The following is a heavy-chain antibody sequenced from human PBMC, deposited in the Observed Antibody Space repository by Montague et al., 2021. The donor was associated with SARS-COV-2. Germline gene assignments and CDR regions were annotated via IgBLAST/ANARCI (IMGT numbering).Heavy chain of an antibody. V-gene: IGHV4-31*03. Sequence: TLSLTCIVSGGSINSGGYYWSWIRQHPGKGLEWIGYIYYSGSTYSNPSLSSRVTISMDTSMNQFSLKLSSVTAADTAFYYCARHIGSHGHAIWYRMLYVFDLWGQGTMVTVSS. CDR1: GGSINSGGYY. J-gene: IGHJ3*01. D-gene: IGHD2-21*01. CDR2: IYYSGST. CDR3: ARHIGSHGHAIWYRMLYVFDL.